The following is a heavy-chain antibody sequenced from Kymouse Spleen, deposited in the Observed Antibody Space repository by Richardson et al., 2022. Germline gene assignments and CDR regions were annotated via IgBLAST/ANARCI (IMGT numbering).Heavy chain of an antibody. J-gene: IGHJ5*02. V-gene: IGHV3-13*01. CDR2: IGTAGDT. Sequence: EVQLVESGGGLVQPGGSLRLSCAASGFTFSSYDMHWVRQATGKGLEWVSAIGTAGDTYYPGSVKGRFTISRENAKNSLYLQMNSLRAGDTAVYYCARAVGSGSYYNVGWFDPWGQGTLVTVSS. CDR1: GFTFSSYD. CDR3: ARAVGSGSYYNVGWFDP. D-gene: IGHD3-10*01.